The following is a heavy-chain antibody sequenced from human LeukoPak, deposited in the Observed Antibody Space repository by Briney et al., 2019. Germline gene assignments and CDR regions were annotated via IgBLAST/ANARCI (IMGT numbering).Heavy chain of an antibody. CDR3: ARGGYYYGSGYYFDY. V-gene: IGHV4-61*08. D-gene: IGHD3-10*01. Sequence: SETLSLTCAVSGGSISSGGYYWSWIRQPPGKGLEWIGYIYYSGSTNYNPSLKSRVTISVDTSKNQFSLKLSSVTAADTAVYYCARGGYYYGSGYYFDYWGQGTLVTVSS. CDR1: GGSISSGGYY. CDR2: IYYSGST. J-gene: IGHJ4*02.